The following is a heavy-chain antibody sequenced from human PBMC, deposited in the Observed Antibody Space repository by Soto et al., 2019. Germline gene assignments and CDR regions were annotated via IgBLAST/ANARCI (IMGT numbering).Heavy chain of an antibody. J-gene: IGHJ6*02. CDR2: IYYGGST. CDR1: GGSINSGGYY. V-gene: IGHV4-31*03. Sequence: SETLSLTCTVSGGSINSGGYYWSWIRQHPEKGLEWIGYIYYGGSTSYNLSLKSRVTISVDTSKNQFSLKLSSVTAEDTAVYYCARDATISYYYGMDVWGQGTTVTVSS. D-gene: IGHD5-12*01. CDR3: ARDATISYYYGMDV.